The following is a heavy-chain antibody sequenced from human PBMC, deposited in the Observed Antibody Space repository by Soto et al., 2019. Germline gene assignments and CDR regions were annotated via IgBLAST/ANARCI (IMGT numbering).Heavy chain of an antibody. CDR3: AKSPGAMVPYYFDY. J-gene: IGHJ4*02. CDR1: GFTFDSDA. D-gene: IGHD5-18*01. Sequence: GGSLRLSCEASGFTFDSDAMSWVRQAPGKGLEWVSGISGSGGTTYYADSVRGRFTISRDNSKNTLYLQMNSLRAEDTAVYYCAKSPGAMVPYYFDYWGQGTLVTVSS. V-gene: IGHV3-23*01. CDR2: ISGSGGTT.